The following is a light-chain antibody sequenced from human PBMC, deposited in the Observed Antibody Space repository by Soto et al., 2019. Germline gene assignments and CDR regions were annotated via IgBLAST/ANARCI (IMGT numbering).Light chain of an antibody. CDR3: QQYYDNPTT. J-gene: IGKJ1*01. Sequence: DNQMTQSPSTLSASVGDRVTITCRASQSISSWLAWYQQKPGKAPKVLIYKASSLESGVPSRFSGSGYGTDFTLTISSLQAEDVAVYYCQQYYDNPTTFGQGTKVDI. CDR2: KAS. V-gene: IGKV1-5*03. CDR1: QSISSW.